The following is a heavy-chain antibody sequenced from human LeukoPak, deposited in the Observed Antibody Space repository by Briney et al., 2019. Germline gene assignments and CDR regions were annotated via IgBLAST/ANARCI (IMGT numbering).Heavy chain of an antibody. D-gene: IGHD6-13*01. Sequence: SETLSLTCTVSGGSISSYYWSWIRQPSGKGLEWIGSIYYSGSTYYNPSLKSRVTISIDKSKNQFSLKLSSVTAADTAVYYCARRKAAAGTGGWFDPWGQGTLVTVSS. CDR3: ARRKAAAGTGGWFDP. CDR2: IYYSGST. CDR1: GGSISSYY. V-gene: IGHV4-59*05. J-gene: IGHJ5*02.